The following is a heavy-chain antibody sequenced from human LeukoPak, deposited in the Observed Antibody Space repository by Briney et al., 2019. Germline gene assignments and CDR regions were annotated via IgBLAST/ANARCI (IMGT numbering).Heavy chain of an antibody. D-gene: IGHD3-22*01. CDR1: GFTFSNYW. V-gene: IGHV3-7*01. Sequence: PXGSLXLACEGSGFTFSNYWMGWVRQAPGKGXQWGANIKTDGSEKYYVDAVKGRFTISRDNAKNSLYLQMNSLRAEDTAVYYCATYSSLNRREFQYWGQGTLLTVSS. CDR3: ATYSSLNRREFQY. J-gene: IGHJ1*01. CDR2: IKTDGSEK.